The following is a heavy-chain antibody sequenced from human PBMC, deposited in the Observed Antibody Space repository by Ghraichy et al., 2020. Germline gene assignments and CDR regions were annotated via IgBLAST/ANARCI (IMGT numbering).Heavy chain of an antibody. Sequence: SETLSLTCTVSGGSISSSSYYWGWIRRPPGKGLEWIGSIYYSGSTYYNPSLKSRVTTSVDTSKNQFSLKLSSVTAADTAVYYCARYTAMATDYWGQGTLVTVSS. CDR1: GGSISSSSYY. J-gene: IGHJ4*02. V-gene: IGHV4-39*01. CDR2: IYYSGST. CDR3: ARYTAMATDY. D-gene: IGHD5-18*01.